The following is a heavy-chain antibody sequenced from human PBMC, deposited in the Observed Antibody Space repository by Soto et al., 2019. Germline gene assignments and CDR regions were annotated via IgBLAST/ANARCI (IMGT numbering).Heavy chain of an antibody. D-gene: IGHD5-18*01. V-gene: IGHV2-26*01. Sequence: ASGPTLVNPTETLTLTCTVSGFSLSNAGMGVSWMRQPPGKALEWLAHIFSSDENSYSTSLETRLTVSKHTSKSQVVLSMTNMDPLDTATYYCARAVDRAISDIWFDPWGQGTQVTVSS. CDR1: GFSLSNAGMG. CDR2: IFSSDEN. CDR3: ARAVDRAISDIWFDP. J-gene: IGHJ5*02.